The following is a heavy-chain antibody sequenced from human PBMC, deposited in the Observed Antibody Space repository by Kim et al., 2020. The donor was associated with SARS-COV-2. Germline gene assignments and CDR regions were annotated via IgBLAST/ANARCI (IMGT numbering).Heavy chain of an antibody. CDR2: ISSSGGST. V-gene: IGHV3-23*01. J-gene: IGHJ4*02. CDR3: AKAMDTAIPDY. D-gene: IGHD5-18*01. Sequence: GGSLRLSCAASGFTFNDYAMTWGHQAPGKGLEWVSAISSSGGSTFHADSVRGRLTISRDNSKNTLYLQMNSLRAEDTAVYYCAKAMDTAIPDYWGQGTLV. CDR1: GFTFNDYA.